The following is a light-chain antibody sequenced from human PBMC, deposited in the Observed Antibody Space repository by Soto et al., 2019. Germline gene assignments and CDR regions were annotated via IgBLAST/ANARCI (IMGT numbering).Light chain of an antibody. Sequence: EIVMTQSPATLSVSPGESATLSCRASQGVSSNLAWYQQKVGQAPRLLVYDTSTRATGIPARFSGSGSGTECTLTISSLQSEDFAVYYCQQYDSWPYTFGQGTKLETK. CDR3: QQYDSWPYT. V-gene: IGKV3-15*01. CDR1: QGVSSN. CDR2: DTS. J-gene: IGKJ2*01.